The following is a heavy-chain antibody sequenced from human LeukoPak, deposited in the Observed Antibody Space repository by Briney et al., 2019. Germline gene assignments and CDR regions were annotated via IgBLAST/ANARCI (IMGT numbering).Heavy chain of an antibody. CDR3: VRGLIREPTKSIVVVITDAFDI. V-gene: IGHV4-34*01. CDR1: GGSFSGYY. CDR2: INHSGST. J-gene: IGHJ3*02. D-gene: IGHD3-22*01. Sequence: PSETLSLTCAVYGGSFSGYYWSWIRQPPGKGLEWIGEINHSGSTNYNPSLKSRVTISVDTSKNQFSLKLSSVTAADTAVYYCVRGLIREPTKSIVVVITDAFDIWGQGTMVTVSS.